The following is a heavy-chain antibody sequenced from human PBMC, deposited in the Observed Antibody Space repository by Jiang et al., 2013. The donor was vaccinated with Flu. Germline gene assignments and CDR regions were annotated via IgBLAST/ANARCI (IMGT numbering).Heavy chain of an antibody. Sequence: YTFTSYAMHWVRQAPGQRLEWMGWINAGNGNTKYSQKFQGRVTITRDTSASTAYMELSSLRSEDTAVYYCARGENQGSYPFDYWGQGTLVTVSS. CDR1: YTFTSYA. CDR2: INAGNGNT. J-gene: IGHJ4*02. D-gene: IGHD1-26*01. CDR3: ARGENQGSYPFDY. V-gene: IGHV1-3*01.